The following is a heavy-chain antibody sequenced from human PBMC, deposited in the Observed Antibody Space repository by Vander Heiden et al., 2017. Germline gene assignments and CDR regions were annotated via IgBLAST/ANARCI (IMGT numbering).Heavy chain of an antibody. J-gene: IGHJ6*02. CDR2: ISWNSGNI. CDR1: GFTFDDYA. Sequence: EVQLVESGGGLVQLGRSLRLSCAASGFTFDDYAMHWVRQAPGKGLEWVSGISWNSGNIGYADSVKGRFTISRDNAKNSLYLQMNSLRAEDTALYYCAKVLAADYYYGMDVWGQGTTVTVSS. CDR3: AKVLAADYYYGMDV. V-gene: IGHV3-9*01. D-gene: IGHD6-13*01.